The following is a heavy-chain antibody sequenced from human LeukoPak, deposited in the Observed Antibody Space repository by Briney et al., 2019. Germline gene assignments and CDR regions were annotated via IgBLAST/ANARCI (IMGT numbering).Heavy chain of an antibody. Sequence: SETLSLTCTVSGGSISGYYWSWIRQPPGKGLEWIGEINHSGSTNYNPSLKSRVTISVDTSKNQFSLKLSSVTAADTAVYYCARRRYYGSGSYGAAYYMDVWGKGTTVTISS. V-gene: IGHV4-34*01. CDR1: GGSISGYY. D-gene: IGHD3-10*01. CDR2: INHSGST. CDR3: ARRRYYGSGSYGAAYYMDV. J-gene: IGHJ6*03.